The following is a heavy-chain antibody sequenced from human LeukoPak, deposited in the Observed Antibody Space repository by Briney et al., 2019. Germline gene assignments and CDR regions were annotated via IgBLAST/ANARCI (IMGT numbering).Heavy chain of an antibody. D-gene: IGHD5/OR15-5a*01. CDR3: AKVDLSAVYD. V-gene: IGHV3-23*01. CDR2: ISGSSGST. CDR1: GFTFSSSV. Sequence: GGSLRLSCAASGFTFSSSVMTWVRHAPGKGLDWVSAISGSSGSTYYADSVKGRFTISKDNTKNTLYLQMNSLRAEDTALYFCAKVDLSAVYDWGQGTLVTVSS. J-gene: IGHJ4*02.